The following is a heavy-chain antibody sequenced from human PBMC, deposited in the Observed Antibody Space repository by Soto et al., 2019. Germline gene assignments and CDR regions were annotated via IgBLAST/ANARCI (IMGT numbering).Heavy chain of an antibody. V-gene: IGHV1-18*01. D-gene: IGHD2-15*01. Sequence: QVQLVQSGAEVKKPGASVKVSCKASGYTFTSYGISWVRQAPGQGLEWMGWISAYNGNTNYAQKLQGRVTMTTDTSTGTAYMELRSLRSDDTAVSYCAIDLYCSGGSCYLDLNWFAPCGQGSLVTVAS. CDR2: ISAYNGNT. CDR3: AIDLYCSGGSCYLDLNWFAP. J-gene: IGHJ5*02. CDR1: GYTFTSYG.